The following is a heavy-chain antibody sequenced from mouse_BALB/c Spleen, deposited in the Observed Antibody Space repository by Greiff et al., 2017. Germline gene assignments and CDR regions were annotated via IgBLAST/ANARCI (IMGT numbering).Heavy chain of an antibody. V-gene: IGHV5-9-4*01. J-gene: IGHJ3*01. CDR1: GFTFSSYA. CDR3: ARGRAY. CDR2: SSSGGSYT. Sequence: EVQLVESGGGLVKPGGSLKLSCAASGFTFSSYAMSWVRQSPEKRLEWVAESSSGGSYTYYPDTVTGRFTISRDNAKNTLYLEMSSLRSEDTAMYYCARGRAYWGQGTLVTVSA.